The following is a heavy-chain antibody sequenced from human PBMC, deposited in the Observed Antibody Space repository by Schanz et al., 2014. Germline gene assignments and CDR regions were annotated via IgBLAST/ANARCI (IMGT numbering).Heavy chain of an antibody. Sequence: QILLVQPGPEVKKPGASVTVSCKASGYDFHIYAYSWVRQAPGQGLEWMGRIIPVLAIADYAQKFQGRVTITADKSTSTASMELSSLRSDDTAVYYCARGGYSSGWYDRDIAHFDYWGQGTLVTVSS. V-gene: IGHV1-69*04. CDR3: ARGGYSSGWYDRDIAHFDY. D-gene: IGHD6-19*01. J-gene: IGHJ4*02. CDR1: GYDFHIYA. CDR2: IIPVLAIA.